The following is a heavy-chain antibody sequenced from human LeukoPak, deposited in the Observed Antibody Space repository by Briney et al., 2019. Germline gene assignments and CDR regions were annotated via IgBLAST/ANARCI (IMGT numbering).Heavy chain of an antibody. CDR3: ARDERYDSSGYPFDY. J-gene: IGHJ4*02. D-gene: IGHD3-22*01. V-gene: IGHV1-2*02. CDR1: GYTFTGYY. Sequence: GASVKVSCKASGYTFTGYYMHWVRRAPGQGLEWMGWINPNSGDTNYAQKFQGRVTMTRDTSINTAYMELSRLRSDDTAVFYCARDERYDSSGYPFDYWGQGTLVTVSS. CDR2: INPNSGDT.